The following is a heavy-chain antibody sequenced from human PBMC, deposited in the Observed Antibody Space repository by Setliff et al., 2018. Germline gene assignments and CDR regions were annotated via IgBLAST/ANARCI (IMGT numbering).Heavy chain of an antibody. Sequence: GASVKVSCKASGGTLTTFTTYSLIWVRQAPGQGLEWMGGIIPITGTTSYAQRFQGRITISTDESSSTVYMEMSRLKSEDTAVYYCARGSIVGPTRGDFDFWGLGTLVTAPQ. CDR3: ARGSIVGPTRGDFDF. V-gene: IGHV1-69*16. J-gene: IGHJ4*02. CDR2: IIPITGTT. D-gene: IGHD1-26*01. CDR1: GGTLTTFTTYS.